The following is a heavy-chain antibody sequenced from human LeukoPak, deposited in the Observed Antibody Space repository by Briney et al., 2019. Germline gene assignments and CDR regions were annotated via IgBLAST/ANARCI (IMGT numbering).Heavy chain of an antibody. CDR3: AKNSFYCDSRSCFFDY. CDR1: GFTFSSYE. V-gene: IGHV3-48*03. J-gene: IGHJ4*02. Sequence: GSLRLSCAASGFTFSSYEMNWVRQAPGKGLEWVSYISSSASIIYYADSVKGRFTISRDISKNTLYLQMNSLRAEDTAVYYCAKNSFYCDSRSCFFDYWGQGTLVTVSS. CDR2: ISSSASII. D-gene: IGHD3-10*01.